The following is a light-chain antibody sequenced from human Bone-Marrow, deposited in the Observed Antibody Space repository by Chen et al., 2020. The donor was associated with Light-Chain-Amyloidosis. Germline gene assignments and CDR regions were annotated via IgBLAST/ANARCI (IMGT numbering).Light chain of an antibody. CDR1: QSVSSD. V-gene: IGKV3-11*01. CDR2: DAS. J-gene: IGKJ5*01. Sequence: EIVMTQSPATLSVSPGERATLSCRASQSVSSDLAWYQQKPGQAPRLLIYDASNRATGIPARFSGSGSGTDFTLTISSLEPEDFAVYYCQQRRNWPITFGQGTRLEIK. CDR3: QQRRNWPIT.